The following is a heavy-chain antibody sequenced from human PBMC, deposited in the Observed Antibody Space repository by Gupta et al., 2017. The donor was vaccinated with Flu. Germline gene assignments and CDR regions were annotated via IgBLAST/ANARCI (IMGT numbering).Heavy chain of an antibody. CDR3: ARTGIGYSYASDY. J-gene: IGHJ4*02. D-gene: IGHD3-16*01. V-gene: IGHV4-38-2*01. CDR2: IYYSGNT. Sequence: QVQLQESGPGLVKPSETLSLTCAVSGYSISSGYYWGWIRQPPGKGLEWIGSIYYSGNTQYNSALKGRVTLSVDTAKNHFSLRLSSVTAADTAVYYCARTGIGYSYASDYWGRVTLVTVSS. CDR1: GYSISSGYY.